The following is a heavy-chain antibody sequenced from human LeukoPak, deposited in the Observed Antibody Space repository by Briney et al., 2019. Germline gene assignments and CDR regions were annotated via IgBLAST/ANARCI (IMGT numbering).Heavy chain of an antibody. V-gene: IGHV3-33*01. Sequence: GGSLRLSCTASGFTFSTYGMHWVRQAPGKGLEWVAIIWDDGSKKYYADSVKGRFTISRDNSKNTLFLQMNSLRAGDTAVYYCARGPFHDRSGHLLDYWGQGTLVTVSS. J-gene: IGHJ4*02. CDR2: IWDDGSKK. CDR1: GFTFSTYG. D-gene: IGHD3-22*01. CDR3: ARGPFHDRSGHLLDY.